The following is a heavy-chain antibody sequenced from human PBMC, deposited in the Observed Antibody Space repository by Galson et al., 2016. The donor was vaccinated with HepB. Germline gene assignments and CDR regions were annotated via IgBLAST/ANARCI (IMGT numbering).Heavy chain of an antibody. V-gene: IGHV1-18*01. J-gene: IGHJ4*02. Sequence: SVKVSCKASGYTFTSYGFSWVRQAPGQGLEWMGWISAYNANTNYAQKLQGRVTMTTDTSTSTAYMELRSLRSDDTAVYYCATDRWQQPLDYWGQGTLVTVSS. CDR2: ISAYNANT. CDR3: ATDRWQQPLDY. CDR1: GYTFTSYG. D-gene: IGHD6-13*01.